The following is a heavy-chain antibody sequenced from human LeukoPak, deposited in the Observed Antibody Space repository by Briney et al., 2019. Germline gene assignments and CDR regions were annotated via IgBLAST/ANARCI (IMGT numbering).Heavy chain of an antibody. CDR1: GYSFTSYW. V-gene: IGHV5-51*01. D-gene: IGHD3-10*01. Sequence: GEPLKISCKGSGYSFTSYWIGWVRRMPGKGLEWMGIIYPGDSDTRYSPSFQGQVTISADKTISTAYLQWSSLKASATAMYYGATGHHHQYYYTWPGFGWPTPPHAFDIWGQGTMVTVSS. CDR3: ATGHHHQYYYTWPGFGWPTPPHAFDI. CDR2: IYPGDSDT. J-gene: IGHJ3*02.